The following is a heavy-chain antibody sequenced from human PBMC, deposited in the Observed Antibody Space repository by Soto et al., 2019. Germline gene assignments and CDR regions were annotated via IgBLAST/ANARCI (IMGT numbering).Heavy chain of an antibody. J-gene: IGHJ6*03. D-gene: IGHD1-1*01. CDR3: ARRFNWNDGMGYYYYYMDV. V-gene: IGHV3-23*01. Sequence: EVQLLESGGGLVQPGGSLRLSCAASGFTFSRYAMSWVRQAPGKGLEWVSAISGSGGSTYYADSVKGRFTISRDNSKNTLYLQMNSLRAEDTAVYYCARRFNWNDGMGYYYYYMDVWGKGTTVTVSS. CDR1: GFTFSRYA. CDR2: ISGSGGST.